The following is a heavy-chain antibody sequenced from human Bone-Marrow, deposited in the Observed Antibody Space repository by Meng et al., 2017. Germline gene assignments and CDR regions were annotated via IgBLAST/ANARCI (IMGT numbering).Heavy chain of an antibody. Sequence: ASVKVSCKASGYTFTGYYMHWVRQAPGQGLEWMGWINPNSGGTNYAQKFQGRVTMTRDTSISTAYMELSRLRSDDTAVYYCARDRQTKYCYDSGDDAFDIWGQGTMVTVSS. J-gene: IGHJ3*02. CDR2: INPNSGGT. V-gene: IGHV1-2*02. D-gene: IGHD3-22*01. CDR1: GYTFTGYY. CDR3: ARDRQTKYCYDSGDDAFDI.